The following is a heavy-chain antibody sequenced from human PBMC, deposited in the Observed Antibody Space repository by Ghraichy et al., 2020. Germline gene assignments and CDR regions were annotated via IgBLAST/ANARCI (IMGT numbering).Heavy chain of an antibody. Sequence: GGSLRLSCAASGFTFSSYSMNWVRQAPGKGLEWVSSISSSSSYIYYADSVKGRFTISRDNAKNSLYLQMNSLRAEDTAVYYCARTYYDFWSGYQYGMDVWGQGTTVTVSS. CDR3: ARTYYDFWSGYQYGMDV. CDR2: ISSSSSYI. D-gene: IGHD3-3*01. CDR1: GFTFSSYS. V-gene: IGHV3-21*01. J-gene: IGHJ6*02.